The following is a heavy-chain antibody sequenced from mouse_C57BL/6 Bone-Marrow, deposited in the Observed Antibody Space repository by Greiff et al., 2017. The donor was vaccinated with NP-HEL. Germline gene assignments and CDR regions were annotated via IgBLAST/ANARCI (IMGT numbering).Heavy chain of an antibody. Sequence: EVKLVESGGGLVKPGGSLKLSCAASGFTFSDYGMHWVRQAPEKGLEWVAYISSGSSTIYYADTVKGRFTISRDNAKNTLFLQMTSLSSEDTAMYYCARRYSNYGWYFDVWGTGTTVTVSS. CDR1: GFTFSDYG. V-gene: IGHV5-17*01. J-gene: IGHJ1*03. CDR2: ISSGSSTI. D-gene: IGHD2-5*01. CDR3: ARRYSNYGWYFDV.